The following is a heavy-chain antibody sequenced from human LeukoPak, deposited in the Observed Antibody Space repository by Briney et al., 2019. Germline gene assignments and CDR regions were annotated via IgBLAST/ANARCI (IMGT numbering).Heavy chain of an antibody. CDR2: IIPIFGTA. D-gene: IGHD6-19*01. J-gene: IGHJ3*02. CDR1: GGTFSSYA. CDR3: ARDRSSGWLGNAFDI. Sequence: SVKVSCKASGGTFSSYAISWVRQAPGQGLEWMGGIIPIFGTANYAQKFQGRVTITADESTSTAYMELRSLRSDDTAVYYCARDRSSGWLGNAFDIWGQGTMVTVSS. V-gene: IGHV1-69*13.